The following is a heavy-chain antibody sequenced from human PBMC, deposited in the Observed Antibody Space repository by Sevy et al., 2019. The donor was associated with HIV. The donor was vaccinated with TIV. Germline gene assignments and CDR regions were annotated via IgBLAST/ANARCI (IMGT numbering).Heavy chain of an antibody. J-gene: IGHJ6*02. CDR2: MNPNNGNT. CDR3: ARARLDYEFWSGSYFSRAPWGYKYYAMDV. CDR1: GYSFTNFD. V-gene: IGHV1-8*01. D-gene: IGHD3-3*01. Sequence: ASVKVSCKAAGYSFTNFDINWVRQATGQGLEWMGWMNPNNGNTHYAQKFQGRVTMTRSSSANTAYMELGSLTSEDKAIYYCARARLDYEFWSGSYFSRAPWGYKYYAMDVWGQGTTVTVSS.